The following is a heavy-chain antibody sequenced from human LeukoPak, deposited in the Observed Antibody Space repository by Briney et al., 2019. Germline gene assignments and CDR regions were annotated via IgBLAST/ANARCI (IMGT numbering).Heavy chain of an antibody. Sequence: GGSLRLSCAASGFTFSSYSMNWVRQAPGKGLEWVSSISSSSSYIYYADSVKGRSTISRDNAKNSLYLQMNSLRAEDTAVYYCARRRYNWNAIDYWGQGTLVTVSS. V-gene: IGHV3-21*04. CDR1: GFTFSSYS. CDR3: ARRRYNWNAIDY. CDR2: ISSSSSYI. D-gene: IGHD1-20*01. J-gene: IGHJ4*02.